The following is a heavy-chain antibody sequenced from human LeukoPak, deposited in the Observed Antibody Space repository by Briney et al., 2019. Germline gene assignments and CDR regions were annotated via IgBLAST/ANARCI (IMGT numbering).Heavy chain of an antibody. V-gene: IGHV4-39*02. J-gene: IGHJ4*02. Sequence: SETLSLTCTVSGGSISSSSHYWGWIRQAPGKGLEWIGNIYYGGGTYYNPSLKSRVTMSVDTSKNQFSLKLSSVTAADTAVYYCARDTTVASGMQFWGQGALVTVSS. CDR1: GGSISSSSHY. CDR3: ARDTTVASGMQF. CDR2: IYYGGGT. D-gene: IGHD6-19*01.